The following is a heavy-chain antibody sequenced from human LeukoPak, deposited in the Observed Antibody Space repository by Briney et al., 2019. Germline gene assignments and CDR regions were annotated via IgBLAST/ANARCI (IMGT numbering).Heavy chain of an antibody. CDR1: GFTFISYG. J-gene: IGHJ4*02. CDR3: AKDIAAAGGGLDY. D-gene: IGHD6-13*01. CDR2: ISYDGSNK. V-gene: IGHV3-30*18. Sequence: GGSLRLSFAASGFTFISYGVHWVRQAPGKGLEWVAVISYDGSNKYYADSVKGRFTISRDNSKNTLYLQMSSLRAEDTAVYYCAKDIAAAGGGLDYWGQGTLVTVSS.